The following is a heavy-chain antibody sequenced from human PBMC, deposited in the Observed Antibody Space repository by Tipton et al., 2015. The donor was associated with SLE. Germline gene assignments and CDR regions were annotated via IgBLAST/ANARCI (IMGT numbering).Heavy chain of an antibody. Sequence: TLSLTCTVSGGSISSYYWNWIRQTPGKGLEWIGYVYYSGSTYYNPSLKSRVTISVDTSKNQFSLKLSSVTAADTAVYYCARDSLGYYASSSHYFDYWGQGTPATVS. CDR3: ARDSLGYYASSSHYFDY. D-gene: IGHD3-22*01. V-gene: IGHV4-59*12. J-gene: IGHJ4*02. CDR2: VYYSGST. CDR1: GGSISSYY.